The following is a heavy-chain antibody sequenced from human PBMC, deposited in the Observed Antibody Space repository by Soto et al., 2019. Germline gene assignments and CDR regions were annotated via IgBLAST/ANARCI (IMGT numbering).Heavy chain of an antibody. Sequence: QVQLVQSGAEVKKPGSSVKVSCKASGGTFSSYAISWVGQAPGQGLEWMGGVIPIFGTANYAQKFQGRVTITADESTSTAYMELSSLRSEDTAVYYCARDRRYCSSTSCPNDAFDIWGQGTMVTVSS. CDR2: VIPIFGTA. V-gene: IGHV1-69*01. J-gene: IGHJ3*02. D-gene: IGHD2-2*01. CDR1: GGTFSSYA. CDR3: ARDRRYCSSTSCPNDAFDI.